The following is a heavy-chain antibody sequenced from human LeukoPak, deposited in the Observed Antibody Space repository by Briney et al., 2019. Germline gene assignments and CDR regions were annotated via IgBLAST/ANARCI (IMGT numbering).Heavy chain of an antibody. CDR3: ARDSSGYSSGWYRIDY. J-gene: IGHJ4*02. CDR2: IIPILGIA. D-gene: IGHD6-19*01. Sequence: SVKVSCKASGGTFSSYAISWVRQASGQGLEWMGRIIPILGIANYAQKFQGRVTITADKSTSTAYMELSSLRSEDMAVYYCARDSSGYSSGWYRIDYWGQGTLVTVSS. CDR1: GGTFSSYA. V-gene: IGHV1-69*04.